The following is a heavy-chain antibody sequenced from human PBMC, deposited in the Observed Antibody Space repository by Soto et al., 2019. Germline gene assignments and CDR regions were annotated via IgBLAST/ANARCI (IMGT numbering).Heavy chain of an antibody. V-gene: IGHV3-53*01. CDR3: ASYDSGSFH. J-gene: IGHJ4*02. D-gene: IGHD3-10*01. CDR2: IFSAGLT. Sequence: PGGSLRLSCAASGFTVSRKDMTWVRQAPGKGLEWVSVIFSAGLTYYADSVKGRFTVSRDNSRNTLYLQMNSLRAEDTAIYYCASYDSGSFHWGQGTLVTVSS. CDR1: GFTVSRKD.